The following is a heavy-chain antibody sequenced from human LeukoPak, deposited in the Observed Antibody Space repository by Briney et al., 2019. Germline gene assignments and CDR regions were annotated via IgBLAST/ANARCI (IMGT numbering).Heavy chain of an antibody. Sequence: ASVKVSCKASGYTFTGYYMHWVRQAPGQGLEWMGWINPNSGGTNYAQKFQGWVTMTRDTSISTAYMELSRLRFDDTAVYYCARDGAIAAAGPLGYYYGMDVWGQGTTVTVSS. CDR2: INPNSGGT. CDR3: ARDGAIAAAGPLGYYYGMDV. V-gene: IGHV1-2*04. J-gene: IGHJ6*02. D-gene: IGHD6-13*01. CDR1: GYTFTGYY.